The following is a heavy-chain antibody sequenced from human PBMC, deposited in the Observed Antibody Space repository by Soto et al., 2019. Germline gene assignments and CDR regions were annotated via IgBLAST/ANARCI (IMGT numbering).Heavy chain of an antibody. CDR2: ISGSGGST. V-gene: IGHV3-23*01. D-gene: IGHD6-19*01. J-gene: IGHJ4*02. CDR1: GVTCSSYA. Sequence: GSLRLSCAASGVTCSSYAMSWVRQAPGKGLEWVSAISGSGGSTYYADSVKGRFTISRDNSKNTLYLQMNSLRAEDTAVYYCAKGGDSGWYNKKMGFDYWGQGTLVTVSS. CDR3: AKGGDSGWYNKKMGFDY.